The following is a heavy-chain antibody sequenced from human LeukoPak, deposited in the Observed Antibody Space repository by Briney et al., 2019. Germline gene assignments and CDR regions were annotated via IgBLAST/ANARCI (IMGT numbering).Heavy chain of an antibody. V-gene: IGHV4-31*03. J-gene: IGHJ5*02. CDR2: IYYSGST. Sequence: SETLSLTCTVSGGSISSGGYYWSWIRQHPGKGLEWIGYIYYSGSTYYNPSLKSRVTISVDTSKNQFSLKLSSVTAADTAVYYCAREYSSGSYSYHWFDPWGQGTLVTVSS. D-gene: IGHD1-26*01. CDR1: GGSISSGGYY. CDR3: AREYSSGSYSYHWFDP.